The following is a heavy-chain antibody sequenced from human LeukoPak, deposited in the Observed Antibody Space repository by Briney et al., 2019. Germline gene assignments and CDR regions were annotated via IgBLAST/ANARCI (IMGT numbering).Heavy chain of an antibody. CDR2: IQYDGNNK. D-gene: IGHD3-22*01. V-gene: IGHV3-30*02. Sequence: GGALRLSCTASESTFSNYGMHGVRQAPGKGGEWVAFIQYDGNNKYYADSVKGRFTISRDNSKNTLYLQMNSLRGDDTAVYYCAKIDNTGYYYDNWGQGTLVTVSS. J-gene: IGHJ4*02. CDR1: ESTFSNYG. CDR3: AKIDNTGYYYDN.